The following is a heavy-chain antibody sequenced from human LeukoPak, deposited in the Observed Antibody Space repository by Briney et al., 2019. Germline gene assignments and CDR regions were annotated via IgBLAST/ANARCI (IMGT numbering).Heavy chain of an antibody. V-gene: IGHV3-23*01. Sequence: GGSLRLSCAASGFTFSSYAMSWVRQAPGKGLEWVSAISGSGGSTYYADSVKGRFTISRDNSKNALYLQMNSLRAEDTAVYYCAKDRRRIFGVGHFDYWGQGTLVSVS. CDR1: GFTFSSYA. CDR3: AKDRRRIFGVGHFDY. D-gene: IGHD3-3*01. CDR2: ISGSGGST. J-gene: IGHJ4*02.